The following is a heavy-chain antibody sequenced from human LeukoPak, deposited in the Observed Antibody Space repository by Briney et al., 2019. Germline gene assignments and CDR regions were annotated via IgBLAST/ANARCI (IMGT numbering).Heavy chain of an antibody. CDR3: ARDLYSSSFDY. V-gene: IGHV3-30*02. CDR2: KRYDGSNK. Sequence: GGSLRLSCATSGFTFSRYGVHWVRQAPGKGLEWVALKRYDGSNKYYADSVKGRFTISRDTSKNTVYLQMNNPRDEDTAVYYCARDLYSSSFDYWGQGTLVTVSS. J-gene: IGHJ4*02. CDR1: GFTFSRYG. D-gene: IGHD6-13*01.